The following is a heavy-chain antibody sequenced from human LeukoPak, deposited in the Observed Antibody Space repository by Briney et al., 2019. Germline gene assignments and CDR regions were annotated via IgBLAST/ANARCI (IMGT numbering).Heavy chain of an antibody. V-gene: IGHV3-23*01. Sequence: GGSLRLSCAASGFTFSSYTMNWVRQAPGQGLEWVSGITTSGANTYYADSVKGRFTISRDNSKNTLYLQMNSLRAEDTAVYYCAKVGIVGPIVPVDYWGQGTLVTVSS. J-gene: IGHJ4*02. CDR3: AKVGIVGPIVPVDY. CDR2: ITTSGANT. D-gene: IGHD1-26*01. CDR1: GFTFSSYT.